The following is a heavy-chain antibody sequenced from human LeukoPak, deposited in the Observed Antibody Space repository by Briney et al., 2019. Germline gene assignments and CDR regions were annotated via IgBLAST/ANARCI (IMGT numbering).Heavy chain of an antibody. CDR2: IYYSGST. J-gene: IGHJ5*02. V-gene: IGHV4-39*07. D-gene: IGHD3-22*01. CDR3: ARPYYYDSRIDP. CDR1: GGSISSSSYY. Sequence: SETLSLTCTVSGGSISSSSYYWGWIRQPPGKGLEGIGSIYYSGSTYYNPSLKSRVTISVDTSKNQFSLKLSSVTAADTAVYYCARPYYYDSRIDPWGQGILVTVSS.